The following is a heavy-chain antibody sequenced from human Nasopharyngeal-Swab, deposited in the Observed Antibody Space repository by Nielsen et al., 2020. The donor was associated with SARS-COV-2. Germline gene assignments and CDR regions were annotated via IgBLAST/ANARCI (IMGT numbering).Heavy chain of an antibody. V-gene: IGHV3-30*03. CDR1: GFTFSNLA. D-gene: IGHD3-9*01. CDR3: AGDQLTAYGYYYYMDV. CDR2: ISYDGYNK. Sequence: GESLKISCAASGFTFSNLAMHWVRQAPGKGLEWVAIISYDGYNKYYADAVKGRFTISRDNSKNTLYLQMNSLRAEDTAVYYCAGDQLTAYGYYYYMDVWGRGTTVTVSS. J-gene: IGHJ6*03.